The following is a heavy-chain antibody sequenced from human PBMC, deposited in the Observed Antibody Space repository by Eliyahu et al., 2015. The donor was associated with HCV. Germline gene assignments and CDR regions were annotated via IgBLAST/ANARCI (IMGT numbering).Heavy chain of an antibody. D-gene: IGHD1-26*01. CDR1: GLTFSYYN. CDR2: IKSDESTT. J-gene: IGHJ4*01. V-gene: IGHV3-74*01. Sequence: EVQLVESGGGLVQVGGSLRLSCAASGLTFSYYNLHWVRQVPGKGLVWVSYIKSDESTTTYADSVKGRFTISRDNAKSTVYLQMNSLRAEDTALYYCRAARYSGTYDDYWGHGTLVTVSS. CDR3: RAARYSGTYDDY.